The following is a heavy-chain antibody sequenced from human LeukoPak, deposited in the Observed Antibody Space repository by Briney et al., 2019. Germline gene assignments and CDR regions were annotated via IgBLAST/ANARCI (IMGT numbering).Heavy chain of an antibody. Sequence: GGSLRLSCAASGFTFSSYSMVWVRQAPGKGLEWVSSISSGSNYIYYADSVKGRFTISRDNARTSLYRQMNSLRAEDTAVYYCARDKAQDSVYYGMDVWGQGTTVTVSS. J-gene: IGHJ6*02. D-gene: IGHD6-6*01. CDR1: GFTFSSYS. V-gene: IGHV3-21*06. CDR2: ISSGSNYI. CDR3: ARDKAQDSVYYGMDV.